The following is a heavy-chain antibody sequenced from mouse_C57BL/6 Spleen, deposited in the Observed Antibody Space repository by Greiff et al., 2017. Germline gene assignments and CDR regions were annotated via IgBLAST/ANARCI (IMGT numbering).Heavy chain of an antibody. CDR3: ARRITRRAMDY. D-gene: IGHD2-4*01. CDR1: GYSITSGYY. Sequence: VQLQQSGPGLVKPSQSLSLTCSVTGYSITSGYYWNWIRQFPGNKLEWMGYISYDGSNNYNPSLKNRISITRDTSKNQFFLKLNSVTTEDTATYYCARRITRRAMDYWGQGTSVTVSS. CDR2: ISYDGSN. V-gene: IGHV3-6*01. J-gene: IGHJ4*01.